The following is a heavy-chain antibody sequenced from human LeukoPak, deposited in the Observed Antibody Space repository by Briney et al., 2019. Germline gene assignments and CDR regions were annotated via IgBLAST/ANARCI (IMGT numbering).Heavy chain of an antibody. V-gene: IGHV3-48*01. Sequence: PGGSLRLSCAASGFTFSSYSMNWVRQAPGKGLEWVSYISSSSSTIYYADSVKGRFTISRDNAKNSLYLQMNSLRAEDTAVYYCEVGSRKLHVDFYYFVYWGQGTLVTVSS. CDR3: EVGSRKLHVDFYYFVY. J-gene: IGHJ4*02. D-gene: IGHD4-17*01. CDR1: GFTFSSYS. CDR2: ISSSSSTI.